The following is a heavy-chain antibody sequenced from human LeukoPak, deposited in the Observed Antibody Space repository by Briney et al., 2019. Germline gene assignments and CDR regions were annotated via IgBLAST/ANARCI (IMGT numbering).Heavy chain of an antibody. D-gene: IGHD1-26*01. CDR2: ISAYNGNT. J-gene: IGHJ5*02. Sequence: ASVKVSCKASGYTFTSYGISWVRQAPGQGLEWMGWISAYNGNTNYAQKLQGRVTMTTDTSTSTAYMELRSLRSDDTAVYYCARDVGWELLNNWFDPWGQGTLVTVSS. V-gene: IGHV1-18*01. CDR3: ARDVGWELLNNWFDP. CDR1: GYTFTSYG.